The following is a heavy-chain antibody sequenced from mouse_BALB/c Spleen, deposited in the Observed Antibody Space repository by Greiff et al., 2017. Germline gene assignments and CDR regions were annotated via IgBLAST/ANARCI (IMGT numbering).Heavy chain of an antibody. CDR1: GFDFSRYW. J-gene: IGHJ4*01. CDR3: ARSSLYAMDY. CDR2: INPGSSTI. V-gene: IGHV4-2*02. Sequence: DVKLVESGGGLVQPGGSLNLSCAASGFDFSRYWMSWARQAPGKGQEWIGEINPGSSTINYTPSLRDKFIISRDNAKNTLYLQMSKVRSEDTALYYCARSSLYAMDYWGQGTSVTVSS.